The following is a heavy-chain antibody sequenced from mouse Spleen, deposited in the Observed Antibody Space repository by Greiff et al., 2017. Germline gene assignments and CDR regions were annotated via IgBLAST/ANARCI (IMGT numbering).Heavy chain of an antibody. Sequence: VQLQQSGAELVKPGASVKLSCKTSGYTFTSYWIQWVKQRPGQGLGWIGEIFPGTGTTYYNEKFKGKATLTIDKSSSTAYMQLSSLTSEDSAVYFCARKTGTVVATRGYFDVWGAGTTVTVSS. CDR1: GYTFTSYW. CDR2: IFPGTGTT. CDR3: ARKTGTVVATRGYFDV. V-gene: IGHV1S132*01. J-gene: IGHJ1*01. D-gene: IGHD1-1*01.